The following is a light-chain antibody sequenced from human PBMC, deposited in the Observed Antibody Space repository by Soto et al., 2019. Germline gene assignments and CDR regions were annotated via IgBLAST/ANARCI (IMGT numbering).Light chain of an antibody. V-gene: IGLV2-11*01. CDR2: AVT. Sequence: QSALTQPRSVSGSPGQSVTISCIGTSSDLGNYHYVSWYQQHPGKAPKLLIYAVTTRPSGVPDRFSGSKSGNTASLTISGLQSEDEADYYCCSYAGSYIYVVFGGGTKLTVL. CDR1: SSDLGNYHY. J-gene: IGLJ2*01. CDR3: CSYAGSYIYVV.